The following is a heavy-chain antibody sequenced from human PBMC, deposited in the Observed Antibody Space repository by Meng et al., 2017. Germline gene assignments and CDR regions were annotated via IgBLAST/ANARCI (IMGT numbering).Heavy chain of an antibody. CDR2: INPNSGGT. V-gene: IGHV1-2*02. CDR3: ARDEDISAAGKLFGDY. Sequence: VERVPAGCEVEEPGASWKVSRKASGYTFTGYYMHWGRQAPGQGLEWMGWINPNSGGTNYAQKFQGRVTMTRDTSISTAYMELSGLRSDDTAMYYCARDEDISAAGKLFGDYWGQGTLVTVSS. CDR1: GYTFTGYY. J-gene: IGHJ4*02. D-gene: IGHD6-25*01.